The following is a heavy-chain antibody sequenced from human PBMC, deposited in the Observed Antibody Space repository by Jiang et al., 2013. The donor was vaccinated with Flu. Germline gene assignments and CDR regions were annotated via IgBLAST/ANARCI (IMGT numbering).Heavy chain of an antibody. CDR2: IIPILGIA. D-gene: IGHD3-22*01. CDR3: ARDTPAVVAHDAFDI. Sequence: GQGLEWMGGIIPILGIANYAQKFQGRVTITADKSTSTAYMELSSLRSEDTAVYYCARDTPAVVAHDAFDIWGQGTMVTVSS. V-gene: IGHV1-69*10. J-gene: IGHJ3*02.